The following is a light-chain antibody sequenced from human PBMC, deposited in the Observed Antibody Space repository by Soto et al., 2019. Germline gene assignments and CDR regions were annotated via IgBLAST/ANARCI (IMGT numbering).Light chain of an antibody. J-gene: IGKJ5*01. CDR2: GAS. CDR1: QSVGSNY. Sequence: SLDLGGRGIINRRTSQSVGSNYLAWYQQRPGQAPRLLVYGASSRATGIPDRFSGSGSGTDFTLTITRLEPEHFAVYYCPPYGSSPPTTSAQGTRLEIK. V-gene: IGKV3-20*01. CDR3: PPYGSSPPTT.